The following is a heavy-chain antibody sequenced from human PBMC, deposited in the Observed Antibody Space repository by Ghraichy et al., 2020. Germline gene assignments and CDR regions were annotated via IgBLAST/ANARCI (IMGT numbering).Heavy chain of an antibody. CDR3: ATSSGSWRIDS. D-gene: IGHD6-19*01. J-gene: IGHJ4*02. CDR2: IHHSGNT. V-gene: IGHV4-4*02. Sequence: SETLSLTCAVSGGSISSGNWWNWVRQPPGEGLEWIEEIHHSGNTNFNPSLKSRLTMSVDKSKHQFSLKVTSVTAADTAVYYCATSSGSWRIDSWGQGTLVTVSS. CDR1: GGSISSGNW.